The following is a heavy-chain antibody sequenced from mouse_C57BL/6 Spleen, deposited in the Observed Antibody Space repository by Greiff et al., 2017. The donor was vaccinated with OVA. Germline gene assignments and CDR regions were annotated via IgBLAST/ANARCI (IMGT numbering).Heavy chain of an antibody. CDR1: GFNIKNTY. CDR3: AREEITTVVDLYYFDY. D-gene: IGHD1-1*01. CDR2: IDPANGNT. V-gene: IGHV14-3*01. J-gene: IGHJ2*01. Sequence: VQLQQSVAELVRPGASVKLSCTASGFNIKNTYMHWVKQRPEQGLEWIGRIDPANGNTKYAPKFQGKATITADTSSNTAYLQLSSLTSEDTAIYYCAREEITTVVDLYYFDYWGQGTTLTVSS.